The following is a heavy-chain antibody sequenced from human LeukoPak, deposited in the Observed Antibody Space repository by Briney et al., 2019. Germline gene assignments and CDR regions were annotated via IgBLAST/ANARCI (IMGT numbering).Heavy chain of an antibody. CDR2: INHSGST. D-gene: IGHD6-19*01. CDR3: ARVRQWLVGGPFDY. CDR1: GGSFSGYY. V-gene: IGHV4-34*01. J-gene: IGHJ4*02. Sequence: SETLSHTCAVYGGSFSGYYWSWIRQPPGKGLEWIGEINHSGSTNYNPSLKSRVTISVDTSKNQFSLKLSSVTAADTAVYYCARVRQWLVGGPFDYWGQGTLVTVSS.